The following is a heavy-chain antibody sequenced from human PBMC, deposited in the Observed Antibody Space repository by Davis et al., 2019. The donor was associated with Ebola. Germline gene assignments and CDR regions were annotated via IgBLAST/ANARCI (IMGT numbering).Heavy chain of an antibody. CDR2: IYYSGST. J-gene: IGHJ5*02. V-gene: IGHV4-59*01. CDR1: GGSISSYY. Sequence: PSETLSLTCTVSGGSISSYYWSWIRQPPGKGLEWIGYIYYSGSTNYNPSLKSRVTISVDTSKNQFSLKLSSVTAADTAVYYCARGPRGGFLEWFNWFDPWGQGTLVTVSS. CDR3: ARGPRGGFLEWFNWFDP. D-gene: IGHD3-3*01.